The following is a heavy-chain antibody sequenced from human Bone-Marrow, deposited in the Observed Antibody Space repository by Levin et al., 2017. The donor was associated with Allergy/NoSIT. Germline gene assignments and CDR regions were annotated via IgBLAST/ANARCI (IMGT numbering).Heavy chain of an antibody. CDR3: ASRGDGDYGANDAFDI. CDR1: GGTFSSYA. V-gene: IGHV1-69*04. CDR2: IIPILGIA. J-gene: IGHJ3*02. Sequence: WASVKVSCKASGGTFSSYAISWVRQAPGQGLEWMGRIIPILGIANYAQKFQGRVTITADKSTSTAYMELSSLRSEDTAVYYCASRGDGDYGANDAFDIWGQGTMVTVSS. D-gene: IGHD4-17*01.